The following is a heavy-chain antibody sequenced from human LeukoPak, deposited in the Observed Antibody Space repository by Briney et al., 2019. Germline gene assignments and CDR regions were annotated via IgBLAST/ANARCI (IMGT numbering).Heavy chain of an antibody. Sequence: ASVKVSCKVSGYTLTELSMHWVRQAPGKGLEWMGGFDPEDGETIYAQKFQGRVTMTEDTSTDTAYMELSSLRSDETAVYYCARRNFYGTGNYTYYMDVLGEGTTVTVSS. CDR2: FDPEDGET. D-gene: IGHD3-10*01. CDR3: ARRNFYGTGNYTYYMDV. CDR1: GYTLTELS. J-gene: IGHJ6*03. V-gene: IGHV1-24*01.